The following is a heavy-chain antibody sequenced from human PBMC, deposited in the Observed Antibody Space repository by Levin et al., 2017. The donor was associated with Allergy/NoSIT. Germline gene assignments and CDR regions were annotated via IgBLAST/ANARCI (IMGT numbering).Heavy chain of an antibody. V-gene: IGHV3-66*01. CDR1: GFTVSSNY. Sequence: ASVKVSCAASGFTVSSNYMSWVRQAPGKGLEWVSVIYSGGSTYYADSVKGRFTISRDNSKNTPYLQMNSLRAEDTAVYYCARVGYYYYGMDVWGQGTTVTVAS. CDR3: ARVGYYYYGMDV. CDR2: IYSGGST. J-gene: IGHJ6*02.